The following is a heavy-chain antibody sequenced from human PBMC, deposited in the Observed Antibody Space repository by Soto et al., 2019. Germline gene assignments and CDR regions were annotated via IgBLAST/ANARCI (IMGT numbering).Heavy chain of an antibody. CDR2: INPNSGGT. J-gene: IGHJ5*02. CDR1: GYTFTGYY. Sequence: VASVKVSCKASGYTFTGYYMHWVRQAPGQGLGWMGWINPNSGGTNYAQKFQGRVTMTRDTSISTAYMELSRLRSDDTAVYYCARVSTLGYSYGYRYFDPWGQGTLVTVSS. V-gene: IGHV1-2*02. CDR3: ARVSTLGYSYGYRYFDP. D-gene: IGHD5-18*01.